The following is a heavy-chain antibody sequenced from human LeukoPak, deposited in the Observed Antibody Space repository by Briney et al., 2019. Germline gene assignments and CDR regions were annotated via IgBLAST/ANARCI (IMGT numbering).Heavy chain of an antibody. CDR3: AKDTGVATTPDGVSYFDY. CDR1: GFTFSSYG. J-gene: IGHJ4*02. V-gene: IGHV3-30*02. CDR2: IRYDGSNK. D-gene: IGHD5-12*01. Sequence: PGGSLRPSCAASGFTFSSYGMHWVRQAPGKGLEWVAFIRYDGSNKYYADSVKGRFTISRDNSKNTLYLQMNSLRAEDTAVYYCAKDTGVATTPDGVSYFDYWGQGTLVTVSS.